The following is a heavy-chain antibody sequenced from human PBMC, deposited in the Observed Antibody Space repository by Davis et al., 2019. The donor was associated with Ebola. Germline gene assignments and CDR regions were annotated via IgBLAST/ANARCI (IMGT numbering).Heavy chain of an antibody. CDR1: GASFSGYY. J-gene: IGHJ4*02. V-gene: IGHV4-34*01. CDR3: ARTPPTVRIFDY. Sequence: MPSQTLSPTCAVYGASFSGYYWSWIRQPPGKGLEWIGEINHSGSTNYNPSLKSRVTISVDTSKNQFSLKLSSVTAADTAVYYCARTPPTVRIFDYWGQGTLVTVSS. D-gene: IGHD4-17*01. CDR2: INHSGST.